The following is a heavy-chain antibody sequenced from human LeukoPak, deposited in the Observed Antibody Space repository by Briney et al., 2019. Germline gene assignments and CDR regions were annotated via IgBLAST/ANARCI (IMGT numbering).Heavy chain of an antibody. Sequence: SETLSLTCTVSGGSISSGGYYWSWIRQHPGKRLEWIGYIYYSGSTYYNPSLKSRVTMSLDTSKNQFSLKLSSVTAADTAVYYCAREEVPHGFDIWGQGTMVTVSS. CDR3: AREEVPHGFDI. CDR2: IYYSGST. CDR1: GGSISSGGYY. J-gene: IGHJ3*02. V-gene: IGHV4-61*08.